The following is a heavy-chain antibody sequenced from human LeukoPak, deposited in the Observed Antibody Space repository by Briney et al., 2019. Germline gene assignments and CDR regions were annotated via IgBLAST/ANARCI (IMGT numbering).Heavy chain of an antibody. CDR3: ARDGEYYDSSGSYFDY. J-gene: IGHJ4*02. D-gene: IGHD3-22*01. CDR1: GYTFTTYY. Sequence: ASVKVSCKASGYTFTTYYMHWVRQAPGQGLEWMGILNPSSGSTSYAQKFQGRVTMTRDTSSSTFYMELRSLQSEDTAVYYCARDGEYYDSSGSYFDYWGQGTLATVSS. V-gene: IGHV1-46*01. CDR2: LNPSSGST.